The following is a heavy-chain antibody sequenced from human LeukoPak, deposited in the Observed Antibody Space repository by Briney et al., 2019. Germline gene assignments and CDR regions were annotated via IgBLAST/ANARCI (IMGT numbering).Heavy chain of an antibody. CDR1: GFTFSSYA. J-gene: IGHJ4*02. CDR3: AKDPGSYSSGWYNYFDY. V-gene: IGHV3-23*01. CDR2: ISGSGGST. Sequence: QPGGSLRLSCAASGFTFSSYAMSWVRQAPGKGLEWVSAISGSGGSTYYADSVKGRFTISRDNSKNTLYLQMNSLRAEDTAVYYCAKDPGSYSSGWYNYFDYWGQGTLATVSS. D-gene: IGHD6-19*01.